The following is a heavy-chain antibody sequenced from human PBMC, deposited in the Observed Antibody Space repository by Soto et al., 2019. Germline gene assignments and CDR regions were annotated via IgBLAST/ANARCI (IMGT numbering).Heavy chain of an antibody. CDR2: ISSSSSTI. Sequence: ESGGGLVQPGGSLRLSCAASGFTFSSYSMNWVRQAPGKGLEWVSYISSSSSTIYYADSVKGRFTISRDNAKNSLYLQMNSLRDEDTAVYYCARAYYYDSSGYGGFDYWGQGTLVTVSS. CDR3: ARAYYYDSSGYGGFDY. CDR1: GFTFSSYS. V-gene: IGHV3-48*02. J-gene: IGHJ4*02. D-gene: IGHD3-22*01.